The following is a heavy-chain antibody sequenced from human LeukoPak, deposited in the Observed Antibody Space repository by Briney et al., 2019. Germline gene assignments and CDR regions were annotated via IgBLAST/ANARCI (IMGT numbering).Heavy chain of an antibody. J-gene: IGHJ4*02. CDR2: INPDGSTT. D-gene: IGHD3-10*01. CDR1: GFTFSNYG. V-gene: IGHV3-74*01. CDR3: AKDLHYGSADY. Sequence: GGSLRLSCAASGFTFSNYGMHWVRQAPGKGLEWVSFINPDGSTTNYADSVKGRFTISRDNAKNALYLQMNSLRAEDTAVYYCAKDLHYGSADYWGQGTLVTVSS.